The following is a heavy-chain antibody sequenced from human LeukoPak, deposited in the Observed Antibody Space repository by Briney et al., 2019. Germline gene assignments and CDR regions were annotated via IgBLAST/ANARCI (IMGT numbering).Heavy chain of an antibody. CDR2: IYYSGST. V-gene: IGHV4-39*07. CDR1: GGSISSSNYY. D-gene: IGHD6-13*01. Sequence: PSETLSLTCTVSGGSISSSNYYWAWIRQPPGKGLEWIGSIYYSGSTYYNPSLKSRVTISVDTSKNQFSLKLSSVTAADTAVYYCARVETEGSSWYGVHYFDYWGQGTQVTVSS. J-gene: IGHJ4*02. CDR3: ARVETEGSSWYGVHYFDY.